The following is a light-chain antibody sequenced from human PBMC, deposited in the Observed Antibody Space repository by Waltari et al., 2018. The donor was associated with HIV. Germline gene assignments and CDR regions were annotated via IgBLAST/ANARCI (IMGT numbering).Light chain of an antibody. Sequence: DVVVTQSPDSLAVSLGERATLHCKSNQSLLYISNNHNYLAGYQKKEGRRPKWVIYWAYIRESGVPDRFSGSGSETDCTLNISSLQAEDVAVYYCQQYSDVPYTFGQGTKLEIK. J-gene: IGKJ2*01. CDR1: QSLLYISNNHNY. CDR2: WAY. CDR3: QQYSDVPYT. V-gene: IGKV4-1*01.